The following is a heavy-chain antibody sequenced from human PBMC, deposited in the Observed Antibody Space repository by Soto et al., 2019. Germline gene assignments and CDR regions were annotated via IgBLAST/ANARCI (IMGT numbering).Heavy chain of an antibody. CDR3: IVVDPPQGPY. V-gene: IGHV1-46*01. CDR2: INPSGGST. D-gene: IGHD2-2*01. Sequence: VKVSCKASGYTFTSYYMHWVRQAPGQGLEWMGIINPSGGSTSYAQKFQGRVTMTRDTSTSTVYMELSSLRSEDTAVYYCIVVDPPQGPYGGRGTRDTVPS. CDR1: GYTFTSYY. J-gene: IGHJ4*02.